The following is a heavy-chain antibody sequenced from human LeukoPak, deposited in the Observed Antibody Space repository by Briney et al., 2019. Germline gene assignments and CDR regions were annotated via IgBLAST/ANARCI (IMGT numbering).Heavy chain of an antibody. J-gene: IGHJ5*02. V-gene: IGHV3-21*04. D-gene: IGHD5-18*01. CDR3: ARDSNGYTSANWFDP. CDR2: ISSRSSYI. CDR1: GFTFSTYT. Sequence: GGSLRLSCAASGFTFSTYTMNWVRQAPGKGLEWVSSISSRSSYIYYADSVKGRFTISRDKAKNSLYLQMNSLRAEDTALYYCARDSNGYTSANWFDPWGQGTLVTVSS.